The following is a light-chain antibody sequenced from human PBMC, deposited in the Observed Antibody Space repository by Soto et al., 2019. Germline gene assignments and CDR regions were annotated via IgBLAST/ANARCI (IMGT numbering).Light chain of an antibody. CDR3: QQYNNWPPYT. V-gene: IGKV3D-15*01. Sequence: EIVMTQSPATLSVSPGERATLSCRASQSVSSNLAWYQRKPGQAPRLLIYGASTRATGIPARFSGSGCGTEFTLTISSLQSEDFAVYYCQQYNNWPPYTFGQGTKLEIK. J-gene: IGKJ2*01. CDR1: QSVSSN. CDR2: GAS.